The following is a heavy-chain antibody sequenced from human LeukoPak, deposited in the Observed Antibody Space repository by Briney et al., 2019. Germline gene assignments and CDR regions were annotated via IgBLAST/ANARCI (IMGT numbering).Heavy chain of an antibody. D-gene: IGHD3-3*01. Sequence: GGSLRLSCAASGFTFSSYAMSWVRQAPGKGLEWVSAISGSGGSTYYADSVKGRFTISRDNAKNSLYLQMNSLRAEDTAVYYCARDANPTTYYDFWSGYSPYGMDVWGQGTTVTVSS. V-gene: IGHV3-23*01. CDR2: ISGSGGST. CDR3: ARDANPTTYYDFWSGYSPYGMDV. CDR1: GFTFSSYA. J-gene: IGHJ6*02.